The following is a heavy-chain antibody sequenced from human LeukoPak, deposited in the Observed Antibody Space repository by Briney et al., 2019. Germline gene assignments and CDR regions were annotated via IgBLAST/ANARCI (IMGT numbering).Heavy chain of an antibody. CDR1: GFTFSTYV. CDR3: AKENLDDSSVGNHFAY. Sequence: GGSLRLSCAASGFTFSTYVMSWVRQTPGKGLEWVSTIGPKSTSTYYADSVKGRFTISRDNSKNTLYLQMNSLRAEDTAVYYCAKENLDDSSVGNHFAYWGQGTLVTVSS. V-gene: IGHV3-23*01. J-gene: IGHJ4*02. D-gene: IGHD3-22*01. CDR2: IGPKSTST.